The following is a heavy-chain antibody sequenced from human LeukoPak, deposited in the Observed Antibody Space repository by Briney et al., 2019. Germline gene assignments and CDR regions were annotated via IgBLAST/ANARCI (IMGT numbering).Heavy chain of an antibody. D-gene: IGHD6-13*01. V-gene: IGHV4-39*07. CDR1: GGSISSSSYY. J-gene: IGHJ4*02. Sequence: SETLSLTCTVSGGSISSSSYYWGWIRQPPGKGLEWIGSIYYSGSTYYNPSLKSRVTISVDTSKNQFSLKLSSVTAADTAVYYCARPSPSCSWYVYWGQGTLVTVSS. CDR2: IYYSGST. CDR3: ARPSPSCSWYVY.